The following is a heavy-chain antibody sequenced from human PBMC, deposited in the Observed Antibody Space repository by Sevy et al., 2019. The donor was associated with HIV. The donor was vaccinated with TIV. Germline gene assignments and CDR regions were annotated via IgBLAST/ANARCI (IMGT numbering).Heavy chain of an antibody. CDR2: FDPEDGET. V-gene: IGHV1-24*01. Sequence: ASVKVSCKVSGYTLTELSMHWVRQAPGKWLEWMGGFDPEDGETIYAQKFQGRVTMTEDTSTDTAYMELSSLRSEDTAVYYCATVPPERITIFGVVPYYFDYWGQGTLVTVSS. J-gene: IGHJ4*02. CDR1: GYTLTELS. CDR3: ATVPPERITIFGVVPYYFDY. D-gene: IGHD3-3*01.